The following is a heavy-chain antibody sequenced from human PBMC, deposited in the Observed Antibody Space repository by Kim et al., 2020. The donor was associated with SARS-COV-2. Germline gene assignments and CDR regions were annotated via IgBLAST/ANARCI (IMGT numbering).Heavy chain of an antibody. CDR2: IWYDGSNK. J-gene: IGHJ4*02. V-gene: IGHV3-33*06. D-gene: IGHD2-21*01. CDR3: AKAGDEYSSRH. CDR1: GFPFSNCG. Sequence: GGSLRLSCAASGFPFSNCGMHWVRQAPGKGLEWVAVIWYDGSNKYYADSVKGRFTISRDNSKNTLYLQMNSLRADDTALYYCAKAGDEYSSRHWGQGALGTVSS.